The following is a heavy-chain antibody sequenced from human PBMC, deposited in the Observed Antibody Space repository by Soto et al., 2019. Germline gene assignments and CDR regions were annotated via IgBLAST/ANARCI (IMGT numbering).Heavy chain of an antibody. CDR1: GFTFSNYA. CDR2: ISAGRST. CDR3: TKVRGDPV. J-gene: IGHJ6*04. D-gene: IGHD4-17*01. V-gene: IGHV3-23*01. Sequence: EVQVLESGGDLVQPGGSLRLSCAASGFTFSNYAMNWVRQAPGKGPEWVSGISAGRSTYYADSVKGRFTITRDNSKSTLFLQMDSLRAEDTALYYCTKVRGDPVWGKGTTVTVSS.